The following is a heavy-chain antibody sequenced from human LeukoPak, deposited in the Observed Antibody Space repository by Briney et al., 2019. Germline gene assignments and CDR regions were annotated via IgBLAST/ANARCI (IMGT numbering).Heavy chain of an antibody. CDR3: ARAAGYDYSLEQRNWFDP. D-gene: IGHD5-12*01. V-gene: IGHV4-61*01. CDR1: GGSISSGSYY. Sequence: PSETLSLTCTVSGGSISSGSYYWSWIRQPPGKGLEWIGYIYYSGSTNYNPSLKSRVTISVDTSKNQFSLKLSSVTAADTAVYYCARAAGYDYSLEQRNWFDPWGQGTLVTVSS. J-gene: IGHJ5*02. CDR2: IYYSGST.